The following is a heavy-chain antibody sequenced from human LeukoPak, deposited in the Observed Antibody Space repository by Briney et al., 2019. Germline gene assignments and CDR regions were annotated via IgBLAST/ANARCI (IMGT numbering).Heavy chain of an antibody. Sequence: SETLSLTCAVHGESFSGYFWSWIRQPPGKGLEWIGEINHSGYTNYNPSLKSRVTISVDTSKKQFSLGLNSVTAADTAVYYCARIWPDLWGRGTLVTVSS. J-gene: IGHJ2*01. D-gene: IGHD3-10*01. CDR1: GESFSGYF. CDR2: INHSGYT. V-gene: IGHV4-34*01. CDR3: ARIWPDL.